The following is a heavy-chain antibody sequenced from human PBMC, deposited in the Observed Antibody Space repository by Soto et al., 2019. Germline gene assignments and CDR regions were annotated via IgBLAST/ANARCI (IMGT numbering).Heavy chain of an antibody. CDR3: AKGGWTNYYDSSGYYWGVGDY. Sequence: VGSLRLSCAASGFTFSSYGMHWVRQAPGKGLEWVAVISYDGSNKYYADSVKGRFTISRDNSKNTLYLQMNSLRAEDTAVYYCAKGGWTNYYDSSGYYWGVGDYWGQGTLVTVSS. CDR2: ISYDGSNK. CDR1: GFTFSSYG. J-gene: IGHJ4*02. V-gene: IGHV3-30*18. D-gene: IGHD3-22*01.